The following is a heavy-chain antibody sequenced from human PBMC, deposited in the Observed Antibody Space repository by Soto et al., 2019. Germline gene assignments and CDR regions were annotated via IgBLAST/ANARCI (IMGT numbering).Heavy chain of an antibody. CDR2: IYPADSSA. Sequence: GESLKISFKASGYTFSNYRIAWVRQRPGRGLEWIGFIYPADSSATYSPSFPGHVIMSVDRSIKTAFLQWNSLEASDTAIYYCARHSSTSVRAPLEFWGPGTLVTVSS. CDR1: GYTFSNYR. CDR3: ARHSSTSVRAPLEF. J-gene: IGHJ4*02. D-gene: IGHD2-2*01. V-gene: IGHV5-51*01.